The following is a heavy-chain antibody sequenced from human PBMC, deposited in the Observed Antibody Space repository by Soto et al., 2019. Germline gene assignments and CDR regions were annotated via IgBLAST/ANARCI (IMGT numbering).Heavy chain of an antibody. Sequence: ASVKVSCKASGYTFTSYGISWVRQAPGQGLEWMGWISAYSGNTNYAQKLQGRVTMTTDTSTSTAYMELRSLRSDDTAVYYCASGSGIAARFRYPYPQSAFYIWGQGTMVTVS. CDR3: ASGSGIAARFRYPYPQSAFYI. CDR1: GYTFTSYG. V-gene: IGHV1-18*01. CDR2: ISAYSGNT. J-gene: IGHJ3*02. D-gene: IGHD6-6*01.